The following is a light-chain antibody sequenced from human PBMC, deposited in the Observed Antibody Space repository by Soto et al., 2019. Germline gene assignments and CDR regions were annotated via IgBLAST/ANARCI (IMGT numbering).Light chain of an antibody. Sequence: VLTQAACTLSLSPGEGATLSCRASQSVSSSYLAWYQQKPGQAPRLLIYDASSRATGIPDRFSGSGSGTDFTLTISRLEPEDFAVYYCQRYGSLTYSFGQGTKVDIK. V-gene: IGKV3-20*01. CDR1: QSVSSSY. CDR3: QRYGSLTYS. CDR2: DAS. J-gene: IGKJ2*01.